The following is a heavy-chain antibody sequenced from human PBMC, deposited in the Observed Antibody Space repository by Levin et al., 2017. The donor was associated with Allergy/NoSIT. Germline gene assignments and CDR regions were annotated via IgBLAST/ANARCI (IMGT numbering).Heavy chain of an antibody. CDR1: GFTFSSYA. J-gene: IGHJ4*02. D-gene: IGHD5-24*01. CDR2: ISVSGGST. V-gene: IGHV3-23*01. CDR3: AKTGGYNQPIDY. Sequence: GGSLRLSCVASGFTFSSYAMRWVRQAPGKGLEWVSAISVSGGSTYYADSVKGRCTISRDNSKNTLYLQMNSLRAEDTAVYYCAKTGGYNQPIDYWGQGTLVTVSS.